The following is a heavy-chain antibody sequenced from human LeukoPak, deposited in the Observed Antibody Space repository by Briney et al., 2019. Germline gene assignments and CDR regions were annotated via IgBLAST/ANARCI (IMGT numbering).Heavy chain of an antibody. CDR2: FDPEDGET. CDR1: GYTLTELS. Sequence: ASVKVSCKVSGYTLTELSMHWVRQAPGKGLEWMGGFDPEDGETIYAQKFQGRVTMTEDTSTDTAYMELSSLRSEDTAVYYCATAGFFFGVVTHDYWGQGTLVTVSS. CDR3: ATAGFFFGVVTHDY. J-gene: IGHJ4*02. D-gene: IGHD3-3*01. V-gene: IGHV1-24*01.